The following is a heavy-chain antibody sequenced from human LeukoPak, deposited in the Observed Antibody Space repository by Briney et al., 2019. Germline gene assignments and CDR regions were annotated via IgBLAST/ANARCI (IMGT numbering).Heavy chain of an antibody. CDR2: INPNSGGT. D-gene: IGHD1-26*01. J-gene: IGHJ4*02. CDR1: GYTFTGYY. CDR3: ATSPWGGSYSFDY. Sequence: ASVKVSCKASGYTFTGYYMHWVRQAPGQGLEWMGWINPNSGGTNYAQKFQGWVTMTRDTSISTAYMELSRLRSDDTAVYYCATSPWGGSYSFDYWGQGTLVTVSS. V-gene: IGHV1-2*04.